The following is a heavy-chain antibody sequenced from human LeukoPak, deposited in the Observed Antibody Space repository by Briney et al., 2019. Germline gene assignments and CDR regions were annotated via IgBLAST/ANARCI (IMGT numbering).Heavy chain of an antibody. CDR3: AKAPHYYDSSALDY. V-gene: IGHV3-30*02. J-gene: IGHJ4*02. CDR2: IQYDGSNK. D-gene: IGHD3-22*01. Sequence: PGGSLRLSCAASGFTFSTYAMHWVRQAPGKGLEWVAFIQYDGSNKYYADSVKGRFTISRDNSKNTLYLQMNSLRAEDTAVYYCAKAPHYYDSSALDYWGQGTLVTVSS. CDR1: GFTFSTYA.